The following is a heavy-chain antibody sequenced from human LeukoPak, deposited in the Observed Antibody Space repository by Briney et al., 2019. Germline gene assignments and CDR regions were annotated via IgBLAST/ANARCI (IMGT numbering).Heavy chain of an antibody. V-gene: IGHV3-23*01. D-gene: IGHD3-22*01. Sequence: GGSLRLSCAASGFTFSSYAMSWVRQAPGKGLEWVSAISGSGGSTYYADSVKGRFTISRDNSKNTLYLQMNSLRAEDTAVYYCARYYDSSGYYRLYYFDYWGQGTLVTVSS. CDR2: ISGSGGST. CDR3: ARYYDSSGYYRLYYFDY. CDR1: GFTFSSYA. J-gene: IGHJ4*02.